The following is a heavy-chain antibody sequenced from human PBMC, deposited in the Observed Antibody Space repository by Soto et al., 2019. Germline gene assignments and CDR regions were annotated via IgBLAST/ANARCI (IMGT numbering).Heavy chain of an antibody. J-gene: IGHJ3*02. D-gene: IGHD3-3*01. Sequence: SETLSLSCAVSGGSISSSNWWSWVRQPPGKGLEWIGEIYHSGSTNYNPSLKSRVTISVDKSKNQFSLKLSSVTAADTAVYYCARFRFLEWFDAFDIWGQGTMVTV. CDR1: GGSISSSNW. CDR2: IYHSGST. V-gene: IGHV4-4*02. CDR3: ARFRFLEWFDAFDI.